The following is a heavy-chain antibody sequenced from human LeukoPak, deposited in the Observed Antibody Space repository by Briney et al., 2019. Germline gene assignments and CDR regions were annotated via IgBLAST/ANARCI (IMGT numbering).Heavy chain of an antibody. CDR3: ATFKLAPDAFDI. D-gene: IGHD6-13*01. CDR1: GYTLTELS. V-gene: IGHV1-24*01. Sequence: ASVTVSFKVSGYTLTELSMHWVRQAPGKGIEWMGGFDPEDGETIYAQKFQGRVTMTEDTSTDTAYMELSSLRSEDTAVYYCATFKLAPDAFDIWGQGTMVTVSS. CDR2: FDPEDGET. J-gene: IGHJ3*02.